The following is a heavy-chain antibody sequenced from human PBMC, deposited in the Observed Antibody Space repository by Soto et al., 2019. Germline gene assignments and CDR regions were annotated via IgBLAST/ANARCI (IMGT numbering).Heavy chain of an antibody. CDR2: ISGSGGST. J-gene: IGHJ4*02. CDR3: AKCPYYYDSSGYYPFDY. D-gene: IGHD3-22*01. V-gene: IGHV3-23*01. Sequence: GGSLRLSCAASGFTFSSYAMSWVRQAPGKGLEWVSAISGSGGSTYYADSVKGRFTISRDNSKNTLYLQMNSLRAEDTAVYYCAKCPYYYDSSGYYPFDYWGQGTLVTVS. CDR1: GFTFSSYA.